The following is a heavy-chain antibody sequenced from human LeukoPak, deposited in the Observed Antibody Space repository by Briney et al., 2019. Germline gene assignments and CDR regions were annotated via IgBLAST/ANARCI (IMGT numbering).Heavy chain of an antibody. Sequence: SETLSLTCTVSGGSISSYYWSWIRQPPGKGLEWIGYIYYGGSTNYNPSLKSRVTISVDTSKNQFSLKLSSVTAADTAVYYCARDITMITYWGQGTLVTVSS. CDR3: ARDITMITY. D-gene: IGHD3-22*01. CDR1: GGSISSYY. CDR2: IYYGGST. V-gene: IGHV4-59*01. J-gene: IGHJ4*02.